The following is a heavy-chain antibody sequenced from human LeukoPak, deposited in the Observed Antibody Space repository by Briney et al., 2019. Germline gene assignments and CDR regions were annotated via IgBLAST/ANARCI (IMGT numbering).Heavy chain of an antibody. D-gene: IGHD1-26*01. CDR3: ARAKGELRAFDI. Sequence: SVKVSCKASGGTFSSYAISWVRQAPGQGLEWMGRIIPIFGTANYTQKFQGRVTITTDESTSTAYMELSSLRSEDTAVYYCARAKGELRAFDIWGQGTMVTVSS. CDR1: GGTFSSYA. CDR2: IIPIFGTA. J-gene: IGHJ3*02. V-gene: IGHV1-69*05.